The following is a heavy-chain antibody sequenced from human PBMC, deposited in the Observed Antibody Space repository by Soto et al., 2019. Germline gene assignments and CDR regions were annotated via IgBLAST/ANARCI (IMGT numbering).Heavy chain of an antibody. V-gene: IGHV3-33*01. D-gene: IGHD6-19*01. CDR3: ARDPYSSGWYAPYYYYGMDV. CDR2: IWYDGSNK. J-gene: IGHJ6*02. Sequence: GGSLRLSCAASGFTFSSYGMHWVRQAPGKGLEWVAVIWYDGSNKYYADSVKGRFTISRDNSKNTLYLQMNSLRAEDTAVYYCARDPYSSGWYAPYYYYGMDVWGQGTTVTVSS. CDR1: GFTFSSYG.